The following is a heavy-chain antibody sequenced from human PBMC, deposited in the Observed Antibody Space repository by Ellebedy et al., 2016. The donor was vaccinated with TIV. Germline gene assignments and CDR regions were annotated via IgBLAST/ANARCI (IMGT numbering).Heavy chain of an antibody. J-gene: IGHJ4*02. CDR3: AQSLRGVRLGYFDY. D-gene: IGHD3-10*01. CDR2: IYWNDDK. V-gene: IGHV2-5*01. CDR1: GFSLSTSGVG. Sequence: SGPTLVKPTQTLTLTCTFSGFSLSTSGVGVGWIRPPPGKALEWLALIYWNDDKRYSPSLKSRLTITKDTSKNQVVLTMTDMDPVDTATYYCAQSLRGVRLGYFDYWGQGTLVTVSS.